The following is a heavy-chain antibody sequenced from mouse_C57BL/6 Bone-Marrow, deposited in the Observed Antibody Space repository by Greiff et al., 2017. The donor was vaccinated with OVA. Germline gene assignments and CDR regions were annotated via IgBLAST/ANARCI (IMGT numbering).Heavy chain of an antibody. CDR3: ASGGVICLAY. V-gene: IGHV1-22*01. D-gene: IGHD2-2*01. CDR1: GYTFTDYN. CDR2: INPNNGGT. J-gene: IGHJ3*01. Sequence: VQLQQSGPELVKPGASVKMSCKASGYTFTDYNMHWVKQSHGKSLEWIGYINPNNGGTSYNQKFKGTATLTVDKSSSTAYMELRSLTSEDSAVYFCASGGVICLAYWGQGTLVTVSA.